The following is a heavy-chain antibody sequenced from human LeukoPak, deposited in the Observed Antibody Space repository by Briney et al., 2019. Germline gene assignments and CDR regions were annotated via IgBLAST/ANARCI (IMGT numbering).Heavy chain of an antibody. CDR1: GYTFTGYY. D-gene: IGHD6-6*01. Sequence: GASVKVSCKASGYTFTGYYMHWVRQAPGQGLEWMGWINPNSGGTNYAQKFQGRVTMTRDTSISTAYMELSRLRSDDTAVYYCARDQSIAARPEGAFDIWGQGTMVTVSS. CDR3: ARDQSIAARPEGAFDI. CDR2: INPNSGGT. J-gene: IGHJ3*02. V-gene: IGHV1-2*02.